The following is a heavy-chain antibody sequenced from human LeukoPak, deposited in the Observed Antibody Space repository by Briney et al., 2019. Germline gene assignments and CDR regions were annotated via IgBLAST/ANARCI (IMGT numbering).Heavy chain of an antibody. J-gene: IGHJ4*02. V-gene: IGHV3-15*01. Sequence: PGGSLRLSCAASAFTFSKAWMSWVRQAPGKGLEWVGRIKSKTDGGTTDYAAPVKGRFTISRDDSKNTLYLQMDSLKTEDTAVYYCATDYTDIAVGTNYWGQGALVTVSS. D-gene: IGHD6-19*01. CDR1: AFTFSKAW. CDR3: ATDYTDIAVGTNY. CDR2: IKSKTDGGTT.